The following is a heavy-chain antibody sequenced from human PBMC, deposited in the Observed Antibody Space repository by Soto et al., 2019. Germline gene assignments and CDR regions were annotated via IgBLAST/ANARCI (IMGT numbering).Heavy chain of an antibody. J-gene: IGHJ3*02. CDR1: GGSISSGGYS. V-gene: IGHV4-30-2*01. D-gene: IGHD2-15*01. Sequence: SETLSLTCAVSGGSISSGGYSWSWIRQPPGKGLEWIGYIYHSGSTYYNPSLKSRVTISVDRSKNQFSLKLSSVTAADTAVYYCARVSRRYCSDGSCYPGAFDIWGQGTMVTVSS. CDR2: IYHSGST. CDR3: ARVSRRYCSDGSCYPGAFDI.